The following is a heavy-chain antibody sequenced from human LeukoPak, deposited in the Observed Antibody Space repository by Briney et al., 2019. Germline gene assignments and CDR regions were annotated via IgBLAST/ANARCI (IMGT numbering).Heavy chain of an antibody. J-gene: IGHJ4*02. CDR2: ITWDGGTT. D-gene: IGHD5-18*01. CDR1: GFTFDDYT. V-gene: IGHV3-43*01. Sequence: GGSLRLSCAASGFTFDDYTMNWFRQVPGKGLQWVSLITWDGGTTYYEDSVRGRFTISRDNSKNSLYLQMNSLRTEDTALYYCARDRVYGYLFDYWGQGTLVTVSS. CDR3: ARDRVYGYLFDY.